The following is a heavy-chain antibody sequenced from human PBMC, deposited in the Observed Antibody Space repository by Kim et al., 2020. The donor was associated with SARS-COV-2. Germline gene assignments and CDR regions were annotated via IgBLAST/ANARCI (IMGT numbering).Heavy chain of an antibody. V-gene: IGHV3-30*04. D-gene: IGHD2-15*01. Sequence: GGSLRLSCAGSGFSFTSFTMHWVRQAPGKGLEWVALIPRDGSLQYFADSVKVRFTISRDMSKNTIYLQLSSLTVEDTAVYFCARAVRGGVDECFDIWG. CDR2: IPRDGSLQ. CDR1: GFSFTSFT. J-gene: IGHJ3*02. CDR3: ARAVRGGVDECFDI.